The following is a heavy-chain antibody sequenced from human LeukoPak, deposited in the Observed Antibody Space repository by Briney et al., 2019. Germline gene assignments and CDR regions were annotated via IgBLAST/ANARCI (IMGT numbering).Heavy chain of an antibody. CDR1: GFTFSSYA. Sequence: GGSLRLSCAASGFTFSSYAMSWVRQAPGKGLEWVSAISGSGGSTYYADSVKGRFTISRDNSKNTLYLQMNSLRAEDTAVYYCAKSPDVVVPAAILSNWFDPWGQGTLVTVSS. V-gene: IGHV3-23*01. CDR2: ISGSGGST. J-gene: IGHJ5*02. CDR3: AKSPDVVVPAAILSNWFDP. D-gene: IGHD2-2*02.